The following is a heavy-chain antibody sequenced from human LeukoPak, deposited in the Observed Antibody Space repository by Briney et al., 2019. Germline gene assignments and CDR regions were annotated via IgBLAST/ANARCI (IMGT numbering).Heavy chain of an antibody. Sequence: GESLKISCKGSGYSFTSYWVGWVRQMPGKGLEWMGIIYPGDSDTRYSPSFQGQVTISADKSISTAYLQWSSLKASDTAMYYCARQSSSSWYFFGYWGQGTLVTVSS. J-gene: IGHJ4*02. D-gene: IGHD6-13*01. CDR1: GYSFTSYW. CDR2: IYPGDSDT. V-gene: IGHV5-51*01. CDR3: ARQSSSSWYFFGY.